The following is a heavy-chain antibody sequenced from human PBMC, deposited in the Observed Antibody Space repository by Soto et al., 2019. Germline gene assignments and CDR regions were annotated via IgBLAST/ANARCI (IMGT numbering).Heavy chain of an antibody. J-gene: IGHJ3*02. V-gene: IGHV3-30*03. CDR1: GFPFSFYS. CDR3: ARVGRELRLLLNVFDI. Sequence: GGSLRLSCEASGFPFSFYSMNWVRQAPGKGLEWVAAISYDGRNTYSADSVKGRFTISRDSSESTVFLQMNSLRPEDTAVYYCARVGRELRLLLNVFDIWGQGTEVTVS. D-gene: IGHD2-15*01. CDR2: ISYDGRNT.